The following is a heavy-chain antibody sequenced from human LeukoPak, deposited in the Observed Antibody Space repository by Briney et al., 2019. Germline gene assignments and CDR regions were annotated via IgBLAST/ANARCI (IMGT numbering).Heavy chain of an antibody. CDR1: CGSITDFY. J-gene: IGHJ6*03. V-gene: IGHV4-59*01. CDR3: ARRVGWPTTTYYYMDV. CDR2: IYHSGGT. Sequence: SETLSLTCSVSCGSITDFYWSWIRQSPGKGLEYICYIYHSGGTNYNPSLKSRVTISLDTSSNNFFLKMTSVSAFDTAVYYCARRVGWPTTTYYYMDVWGKGTTVTIS. D-gene: IGHD6-19*01.